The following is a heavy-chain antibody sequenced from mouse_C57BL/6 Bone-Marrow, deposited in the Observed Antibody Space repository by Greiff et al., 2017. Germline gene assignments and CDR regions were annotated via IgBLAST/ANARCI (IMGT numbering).Heavy chain of an antibody. CDR1: GYTFTGYW. Sequence: QVQLQQSGAELVQPGASVKLSCKASGYTFTGYWITWVQQRPGQGLEWIGDIYPTSGRTNYNVKFKGKAILTVDTSSNTAYMQLSSLTSEDSAVCYCARSGPLDRSLDYWGQGTTLTVSS. CDR2: IYPTSGRT. D-gene: IGHD3-1*01. CDR3: ARSGPLDRSLDY. J-gene: IGHJ2*01. V-gene: IGHV1-55*01.